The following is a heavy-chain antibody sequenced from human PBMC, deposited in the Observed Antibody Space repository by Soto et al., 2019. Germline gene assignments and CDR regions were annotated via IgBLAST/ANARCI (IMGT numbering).Heavy chain of an antibody. CDR2: FFSDVER. V-gene: IGHV2-26*03. J-gene: IGHJ6*02. D-gene: IGHD3-22*01. CDR1: GFLLSNGIMG. CDR3: ARMNAYSDSQYYAMDV. Sequence: GPTLANPTSRLTLTCTISGFLLSNGIMGVSWIRQPPGRALEWLAHFFSDVERSYSTSMQSRLTMSQDTSGTQVVLNMTNMDLQDTGTYFCARMNAYSDSQYYAMDVWGPGTPVTVYS.